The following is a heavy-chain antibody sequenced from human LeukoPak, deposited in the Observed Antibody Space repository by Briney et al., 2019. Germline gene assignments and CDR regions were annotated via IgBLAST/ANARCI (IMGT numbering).Heavy chain of an antibody. CDR3: ARDSGSSSPHAFDY. D-gene: IGHD1-26*01. V-gene: IGHV1-18*01. J-gene: IGHJ4*02. CDR2: ISAYNGNT. Sequence: ASVKVSCKASGYTFTSYGISWVRQAPGQGLEWMGWISAYNGNTNYAQKLQGRVTMTTDTSTSTAYMEPRSLRSDDTAVYYCARDSGSSSPHAFDYWGQGTLVTVSS. CDR1: GYTFTSYG.